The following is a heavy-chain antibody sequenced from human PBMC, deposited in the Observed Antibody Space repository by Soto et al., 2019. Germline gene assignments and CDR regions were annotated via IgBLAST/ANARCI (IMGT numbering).Heavy chain of an antibody. Sequence: ASVKVSCKASGYTFTGYYMHWVRQAPGQGLEWMGWINPNSGGTNYAQKFQGWVTMTRDTSISTAYMELSRLRSDDTAVYYCARLNKYSREAFDPWGQGTLVTVSS. D-gene: IGHD6-6*01. CDR1: GYTFTGYY. CDR3: ARLNKYSREAFDP. CDR2: INPNSGGT. V-gene: IGHV1-2*04. J-gene: IGHJ5*02.